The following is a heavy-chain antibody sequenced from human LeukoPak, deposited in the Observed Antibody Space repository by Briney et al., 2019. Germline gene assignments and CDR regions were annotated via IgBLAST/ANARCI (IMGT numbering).Heavy chain of an antibody. CDR2: INRDGSRI. V-gene: IGHV3-74*01. Sequence: PGGSLRLSCGDSGFTLSKCWMHWVRQVPGKGLTWVSRINRDGSRIDHAGSVKGRFTISRDNAKNTLYLQMNSLRPEDTAVYYCVRDFVGPDDLWGQGTLVTVSS. D-gene: IGHD1-26*01. CDR3: VRDFVGPDDL. J-gene: IGHJ5*02. CDR1: GFTLSKCW.